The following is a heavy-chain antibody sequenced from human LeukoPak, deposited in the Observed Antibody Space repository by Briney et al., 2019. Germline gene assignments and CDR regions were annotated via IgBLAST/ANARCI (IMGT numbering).Heavy chain of an antibody. V-gene: IGHV3-23*01. D-gene: IGHD3-10*01. CDR2: ISGSGGST. Sequence: GGSLRLSCAVSGITLSNYGMSWVRQAPGKGLEWVSAISGSGGSTYYADSVKGRFTISGDNSKNTLYLQMNSLRAEDTAVYYCAKTTYYYGSGSYSPRDYWGQGTLVTVSS. J-gene: IGHJ4*02. CDR3: AKTTYYYGSGSYSPRDY. CDR1: GITLSNYG.